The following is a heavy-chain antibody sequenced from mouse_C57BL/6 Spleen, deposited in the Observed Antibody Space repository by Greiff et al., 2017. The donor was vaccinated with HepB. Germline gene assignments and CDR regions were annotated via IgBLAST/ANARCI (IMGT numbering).Heavy chain of an antibody. CDR3: TRSPYYYGSSRYAMDY. Sequence: QVHVKQSGAELVRPGASVTLSCKASGYTFTDYEMHWVKQTPVHGLEWIGAIDPETGGTAYNQKFKGKAILTADKSSSTAYMEPRSLTSEDSAVYYCTRSPYYYGSSRYAMDYWGQGTSVTVSS. CDR1: GYTFTDYE. CDR2: IDPETGGT. D-gene: IGHD1-1*01. J-gene: IGHJ4*01. V-gene: IGHV1-15*01.